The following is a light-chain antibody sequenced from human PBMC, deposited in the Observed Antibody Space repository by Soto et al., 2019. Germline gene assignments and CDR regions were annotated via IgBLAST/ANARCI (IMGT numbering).Light chain of an antibody. V-gene: IGKV3-20*01. CDR3: DEYGS. Sequence: EIVMTQSPATLSVSPGERATLSCRYSQSLRNSYFVWYQSKPGQEPRLVIYGASSLATVIPDRFSGSGSATHFTLTNSRLESEDFGVDYYDEYGSLGHGTKVD. J-gene: IGKJ3*01. CDR2: GAS. CDR1: QSLRNSY.